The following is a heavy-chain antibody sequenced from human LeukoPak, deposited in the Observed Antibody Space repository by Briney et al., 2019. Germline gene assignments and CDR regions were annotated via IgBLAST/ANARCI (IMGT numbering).Heavy chain of an antibody. CDR2: TYYRSKWYS. Sequence: SQTLSLTCAISVDSVSSSSASWHWIRQSPSRGLEWLVRTYYRSKWYSDYAVSVKSRITINPDTSKNQFSLKLSSVTAADTAVYYCARETYYYDSSGGYWGQGTLVTVSS. V-gene: IGHV6-1*01. CDR1: VDSVSSSSAS. J-gene: IGHJ4*02. CDR3: ARETYYYDSSGGY. D-gene: IGHD3-22*01.